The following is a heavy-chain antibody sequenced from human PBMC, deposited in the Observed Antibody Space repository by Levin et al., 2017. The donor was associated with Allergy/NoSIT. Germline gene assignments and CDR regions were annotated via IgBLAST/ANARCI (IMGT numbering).Heavy chain of an antibody. J-gene: IGHJ4*02. Sequence: KISCKASGGTFSSYNINWVRQAPGQGLEWMGRITPILNIPNYAQKFQGRVTITADKSTTTAYMELRSLRSEDTAIYYCARYPAVAGIRDYWGQGTLVTVSS. CDR3: ARYPAVAGIRDY. D-gene: IGHD6-19*01. CDR2: ITPILNIP. CDR1: GGTFSSYN. V-gene: IGHV1-69*02.